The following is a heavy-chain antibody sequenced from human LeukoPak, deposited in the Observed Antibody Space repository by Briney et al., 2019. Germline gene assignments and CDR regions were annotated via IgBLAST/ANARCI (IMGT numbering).Heavy chain of an antibody. CDR3: ARDSYGSGSTFDY. CDR1: GFTVSSNY. CDR2: IYSGGST. V-gene: IGHV3-53*01. Sequence: PGGSLRLSCAASGFTVSSNYMSWVRQAPGKGLEWVSVIYSGGSTYYADSVKGRFTISRDNSKNTLYLQMNSLRAEDTAVYYCARDSYGSGSTFDYWGRGTLVTVSS. J-gene: IGHJ4*02. D-gene: IGHD3-10*01.